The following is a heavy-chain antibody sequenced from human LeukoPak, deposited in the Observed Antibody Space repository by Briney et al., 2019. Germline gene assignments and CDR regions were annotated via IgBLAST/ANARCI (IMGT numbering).Heavy chain of an antibody. CDR1: GGSFSGYY. CDR2: INHSGST. D-gene: IGHD1-26*01. J-gene: IGHJ4*02. Sequence: SETLSLTCAVYGGSFSGYYWSWVRQPPGKGLEWVGEINHSGSTNYNPSLKRRVTITVDTSKNQFSLKLSSVTAADTAVYYCARGRGGSYHRDNYFDYWGQGTLVTVSS. V-gene: IGHV4-34*01. CDR3: ARGRGGSYHRDNYFDY.